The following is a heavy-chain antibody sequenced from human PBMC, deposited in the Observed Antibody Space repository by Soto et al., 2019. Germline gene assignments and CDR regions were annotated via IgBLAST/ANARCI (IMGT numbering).Heavy chain of an antibody. CDR2: IWYDGSNK. CDR1: GFTFSSYG. V-gene: IGHV3-33*01. J-gene: IGHJ6*02. Sequence: PWGSLRLSCAASGFTFSSYGMHWVRQAPGKGLEWVAVIWYDGSNKYYADSVKGRFTISRDNSKNTLYLQMNSLRAEDTAVYYCARGKETYYYYGMDVWGQGTTVTVSS. CDR3: ARGKETYYYYGMDV.